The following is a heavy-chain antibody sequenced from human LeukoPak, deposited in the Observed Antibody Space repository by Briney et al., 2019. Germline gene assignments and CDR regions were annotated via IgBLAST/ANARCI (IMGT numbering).Heavy chain of an antibody. J-gene: IGHJ5*02. Sequence: ASVKVSCKASAYTFTNYYISWVRQAPGQGLEWMGWISAYNGNTNYAQKFQGRVTMTTDRSTSTAYMELRSPTSDDTAVYYCARAQQLVYWFDPWGQGTLVTVSS. CDR2: ISAYNGNT. CDR3: ARAQQLVYWFDP. CDR1: AYTFTNYY. V-gene: IGHV1-18*01. D-gene: IGHD6-13*01.